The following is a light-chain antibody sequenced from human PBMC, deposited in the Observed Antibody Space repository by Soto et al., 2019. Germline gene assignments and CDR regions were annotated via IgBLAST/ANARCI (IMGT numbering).Light chain of an antibody. CDR2: KAS. CDR1: QSIGNW. CDR3: QQYNSYV. J-gene: IGKJ3*01. V-gene: IGKV1-5*03. Sequence: DVPMTQTPSSLSASVGDRVILTCRASQSIGNWLAWYQQKPGKVPKLLIYKASSLESGVPTRFSGSGSGTDFTLTISSLQPEDFATYYCQQYNSYVFGPGTKVDIK.